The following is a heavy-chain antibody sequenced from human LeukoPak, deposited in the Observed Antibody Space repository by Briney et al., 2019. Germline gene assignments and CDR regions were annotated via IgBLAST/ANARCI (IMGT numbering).Heavy chain of an antibody. Sequence: SETLSLTCTVSGGSISGGGYFWSWIRQNPGKGLEWIGYIYHGGNAYYNPSLKSRVTISVDTSKNQFSLTLSSVTAADTAMYYCARVRYYGSGEEIDPWGQGTLVTVSS. CDR3: ARVRYYGSGEEIDP. CDR1: GGSISGGGYF. D-gene: IGHD3-10*01. V-gene: IGHV4-31*03. J-gene: IGHJ5*02. CDR2: IYHGGNA.